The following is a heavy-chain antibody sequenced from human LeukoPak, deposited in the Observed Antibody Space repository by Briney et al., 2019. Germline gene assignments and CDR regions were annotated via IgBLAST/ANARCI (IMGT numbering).Heavy chain of an antibody. CDR3: ARDYVGVEATVGY. Sequence: PGGSLRLSCAASGFTFSSYSMNWVRQAPGKGLEWVSSISSSSSYIYYADSVKGRFTISRDNAKNSLYLQMNSLRAEDTAVYYCARDYVGVEATVGYWGQGTLVTVSS. CDR2: ISSSSSYI. J-gene: IGHJ4*02. V-gene: IGHV3-21*01. D-gene: IGHD1-26*01. CDR1: GFTFSSYS.